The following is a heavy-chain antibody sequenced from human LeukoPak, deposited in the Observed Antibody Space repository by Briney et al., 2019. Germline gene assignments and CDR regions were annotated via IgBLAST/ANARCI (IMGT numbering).Heavy chain of an antibody. D-gene: IGHD2-2*01. Sequence: GGSLRLSCAASGFTLSSYSMNWVRQAPGKGLEWVSTISSSSTYIYYADSVKGRLTISRDNAKESIYLQMNSLRAEDTAVYYCAREPSICGSTTCWGQGTLVTVSS. CDR1: GFTLSSYS. J-gene: IGHJ4*02. V-gene: IGHV3-21*01. CDR3: AREPSICGSTTC. CDR2: ISSSSTYI.